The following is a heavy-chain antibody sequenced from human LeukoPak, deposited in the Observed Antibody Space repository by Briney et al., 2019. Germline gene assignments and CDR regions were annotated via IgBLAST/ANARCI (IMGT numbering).Heavy chain of an antibody. Sequence: SETLSLTGAVSGGSISSSNWWSWVRQPPGKGLEWIGEIYHSGSTNYSPFLKSRVTISVDKSKNQFSLKLSSVTAADTAVYYCARQTMVRGVIRWFDPWGQGTLVTVSS. CDR3: ARQTMVRGVIRWFDP. D-gene: IGHD3-10*01. CDR2: IYHSGST. V-gene: IGHV4-4*02. CDR1: GGSISSSNW. J-gene: IGHJ5*02.